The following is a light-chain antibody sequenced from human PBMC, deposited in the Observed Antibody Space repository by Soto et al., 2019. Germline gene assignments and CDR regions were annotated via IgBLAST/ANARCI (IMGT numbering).Light chain of an antibody. CDR3: VQHDTDPLT. J-gene: IGKJ4*01. CDR2: GAS. V-gene: IGKV1-17*01. CDR1: QGIRNA. Sequence: DIQMTQSPSSLSASVGDKVTITCRASQGIRNALAWYQQKPGKAPKRLIYGASTLQSGVPSRFSGSGSVTEFTLTITSLQPEDFATYYCVQHDTDPLTFGGGTKVDIK.